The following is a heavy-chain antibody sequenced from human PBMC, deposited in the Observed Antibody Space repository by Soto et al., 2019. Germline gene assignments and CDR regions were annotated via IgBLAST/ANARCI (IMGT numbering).Heavy chain of an antibody. Sequence: EVQLVDSGGGLVQPGGSLRLSCAVSGFTFGTYWMHWVRQGPGKGLEWFSGINSDGTTAIDADSAKGRFTISRDTAENTLYLRLNRLRVEDTAVYYCVRYSGGVYWGQGSLVTVSS. V-gene: IGHV3-74*01. CDR1: GFTFGTYW. J-gene: IGHJ4*02. CDR3: VRYSGGVY. CDR2: INSDGTTA. D-gene: IGHD1-26*01.